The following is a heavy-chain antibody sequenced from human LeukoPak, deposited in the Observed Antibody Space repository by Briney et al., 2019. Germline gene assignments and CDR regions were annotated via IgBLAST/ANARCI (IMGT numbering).Heavy chain of an antibody. CDR1: GFTFSSYG. Sequence: GGSLRLSCAASGFTFSSYGMHWVRQAPGKGLEWVSYISSSGSTIYYADSVKGRFTISRDNAKNSLYLQMNSLRAEDTAVYYCARPVAGTFDYWGQGTLVTVSS. D-gene: IGHD6-19*01. J-gene: IGHJ4*02. CDR3: ARPVAGTFDY. V-gene: IGHV3-48*04. CDR2: ISSSGSTI.